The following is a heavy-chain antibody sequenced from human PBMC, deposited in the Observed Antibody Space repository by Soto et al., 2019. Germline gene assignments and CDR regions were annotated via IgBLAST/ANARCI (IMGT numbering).Heavy chain of an antibody. Sequence: VGSLRLSCAASGFTFSSYAMHWVRQAPGKGLEWVAVISYDGSNKYYADSVKGRFTISRDNSKNTLYLQMNSLRAEDTAVYYCARDKQLAKYYYYYGMDVWGQGTTVTVS. D-gene: IGHD6-13*01. CDR2: ISYDGSNK. V-gene: IGHV3-30-3*01. CDR3: ARDKQLAKYYYYYGMDV. J-gene: IGHJ6*02. CDR1: GFTFSSYA.